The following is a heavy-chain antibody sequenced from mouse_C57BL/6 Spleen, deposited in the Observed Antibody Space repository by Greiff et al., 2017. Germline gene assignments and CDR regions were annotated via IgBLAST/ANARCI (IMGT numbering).Heavy chain of an antibody. J-gene: IGHJ2*01. V-gene: IGHV1-64*01. CDR2: IHPNSGST. Sequence: QVQLQQSGAELVKPGASVKLSCKASGYTFTSYWMHWVKQRPGQGLEWIGMIHPNSGSTNYNEKFKSKATLTVDKSSSTAYMQLSSLTSEDSAVYYCARWGYYGSSPHFDYWGQGTTLTVSS. CDR1: GYTFTSYW. CDR3: ARWGYYGSSPHFDY. D-gene: IGHD1-1*01.